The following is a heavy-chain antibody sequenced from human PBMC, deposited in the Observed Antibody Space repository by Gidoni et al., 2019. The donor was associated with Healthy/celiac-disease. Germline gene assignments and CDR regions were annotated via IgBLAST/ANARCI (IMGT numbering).Heavy chain of an antibody. CDR3: ARAPFDFWSGLGHFDY. Sequence: QMQLQESGPGLVKPSETLSLTCTVSGGSISSYNGSWTRQPPGKGLEWSGYIYYSGSTNYNPSLKSRVTISVDTSKNQFSLKLSSVTAADTAVYYCARAPFDFWSGLGHFDYWGQGTLVTVSS. CDR1: GGSISSYN. V-gene: IGHV4-59*01. CDR2: IYYSGST. J-gene: IGHJ4*02. D-gene: IGHD3-3*01.